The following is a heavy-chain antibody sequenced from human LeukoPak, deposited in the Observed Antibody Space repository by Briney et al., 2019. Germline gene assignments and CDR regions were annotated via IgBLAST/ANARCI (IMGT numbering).Heavy chain of an antibody. CDR1: GYTFTSYG. CDR3: ARDPDGVAVAGTLDDY. CDR2: ISAYNGNT. D-gene: IGHD6-19*01. Sequence: ASVKVSCTASGYTFTSYGISWVRQAPGQGLEWMGWISAYNGNTNYAQKLQGRVTMTTDTSTSTAYMELRSLRSDDTAVYYCARDPDGVAVAGTLDDYWGQGTLVTVSS. V-gene: IGHV1-18*01. J-gene: IGHJ4*02.